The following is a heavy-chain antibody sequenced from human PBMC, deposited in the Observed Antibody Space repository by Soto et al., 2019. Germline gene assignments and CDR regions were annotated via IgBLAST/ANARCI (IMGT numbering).Heavy chain of an antibody. CDR3: ARRTITMVRGVIYYYYYMDV. V-gene: IGHV3-7*01. CDR1: GFTFSSYW. CDR2: IKQDGSEK. D-gene: IGHD3-10*01. Sequence: GSLRLSCAASGFTFSSYWMSWVRQAPGKGLEWVANIKQDGSEKYYVDSVKGRFTISRDNAKNSLYLQMNSLRAEDTAVYYCARRTITMVRGVIYYYYYMDVWGKGTTVTVSS. J-gene: IGHJ6*03.